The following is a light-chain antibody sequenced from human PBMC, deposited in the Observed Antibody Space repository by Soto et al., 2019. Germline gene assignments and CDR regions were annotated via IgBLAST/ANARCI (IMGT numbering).Light chain of an antibody. V-gene: IGLV2-14*01. J-gene: IGLJ1*01. CDR3: HSHTTANSLG. Sequence: HSALTQPAAVSGSPGQSITISCAATSAGVGDFDYVSWYQQHPGEAPKLIIYEVSHRPSGVSDRFSGSKSGDTASLTISGLQADDEASYYCHSHTTANSLGFGTGTKVSVL. CDR2: EVS. CDR1: SAGVGDFDY.